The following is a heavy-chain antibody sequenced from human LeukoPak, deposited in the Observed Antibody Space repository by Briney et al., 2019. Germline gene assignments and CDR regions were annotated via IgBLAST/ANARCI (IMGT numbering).Heavy chain of an antibody. Sequence: VASVKVSCKASGYTFTSYYMHWVRQAPGQGLEWMGIINPSGGSTSYAQKFQGRVTMTRDTSISTAYMELSRLRSDDTAVYYCARAPLITMRYYYYYYMDVWGKGTTVTISS. CDR1: GYTFTSYY. J-gene: IGHJ6*03. CDR3: ARAPLITMRYYYYYYMDV. CDR2: INPSGGST. D-gene: IGHD3-22*01. V-gene: IGHV1-46*01.